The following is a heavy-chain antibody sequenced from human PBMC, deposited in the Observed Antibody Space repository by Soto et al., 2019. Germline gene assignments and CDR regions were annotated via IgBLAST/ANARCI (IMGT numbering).Heavy chain of an antibody. CDR3: AKRYYYDSATFSPLVES. D-gene: IGHD3-22*01. J-gene: IGHJ4*02. CDR1: GFTFSGYA. CDR2: ITGDGHRT. V-gene: IGHV3-23*01. Sequence: EVQLLESGGGLVQPGGSLRLSCTASGFTFSGYAMSWVRQSPGKELEWVAAITGDGHRTYYADSVEGRFTISRDNSKKTLFLQMNSLRTEDTAIYHCAKRYYYDSATFSPLVESWGQGVLVPVSS.